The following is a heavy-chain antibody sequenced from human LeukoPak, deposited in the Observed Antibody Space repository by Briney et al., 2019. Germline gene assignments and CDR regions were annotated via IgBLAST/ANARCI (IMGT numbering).Heavy chain of an antibody. D-gene: IGHD1-26*01. CDR3: AKDQCDSGLFDY. V-gene: IGHV3-23*01. J-gene: IGHJ4*02. CDR2: ISGSGGST. Sequence: GGSLRLSCAASGFTFSSYAMSWVHQAPGKGLEWVSAISGSGGSTYYADSVKGRFTISRDNSKNTLYLQMNSLRAEDTAVYYCAKDQCDSGLFDYWGQGTLVTVSS. CDR1: GFTFSSYA.